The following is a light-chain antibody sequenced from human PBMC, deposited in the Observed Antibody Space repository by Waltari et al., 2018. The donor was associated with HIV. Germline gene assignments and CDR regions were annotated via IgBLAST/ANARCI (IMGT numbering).Light chain of an antibody. Sequence: YVLTPPPSVSVAPAMTATITCGGDNIGGKIVHWYQLKPGQAPVVVIYDDRVRPSGIPERFSGSNSGNTATLTISGVVAGDEADYSCHVWDSRSDVVFGGGTKLTVL. CDR1: NIGGKI. CDR2: DDR. V-gene: IGLV3-21*03. J-gene: IGLJ3*02. CDR3: HVWDSRSDVV.